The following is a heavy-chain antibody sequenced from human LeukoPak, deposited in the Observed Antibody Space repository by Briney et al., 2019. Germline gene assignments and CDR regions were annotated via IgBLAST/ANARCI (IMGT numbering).Heavy chain of an antibody. CDR2: ISSSGSTI. CDR1: GFTSSDYY. D-gene: IGHD6-6*01. V-gene: IGHV3-11*01. J-gene: IGHJ4*02. Sequence: GGSLRLSCAASGFTSSDYYMSWIRQAPGKGLEWVSYISSSGSTIYYADSVKGRFTISRDNAKNSLYLQMNSLRAEDTAVYYCARDQGYSSSSKNDYWGQGTLVTVSS. CDR3: ARDQGYSSSSKNDY.